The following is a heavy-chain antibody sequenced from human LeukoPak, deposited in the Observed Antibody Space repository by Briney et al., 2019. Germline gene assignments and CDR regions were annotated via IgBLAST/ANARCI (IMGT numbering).Heavy chain of an antibody. J-gene: IGHJ4*02. CDR3: ARAPIVVVVAAPYFDY. V-gene: IGHV4-61*01. Sequence: SETLSLTCTVSGGSVSSGSYYWSWIRQPPGKGLEWIGYIYYSGSTNYNPSLKSRVTISVDTSKNQFSLKLSSVTAADTAVYYCARAPIVVVVAAPYFDYWGQGTLVTVSS. CDR2: IYYSGST. D-gene: IGHD2-15*01. CDR1: GGSVSSGSYY.